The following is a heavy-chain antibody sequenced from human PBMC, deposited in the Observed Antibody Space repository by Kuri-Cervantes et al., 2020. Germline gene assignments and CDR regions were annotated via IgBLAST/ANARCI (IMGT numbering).Heavy chain of an antibody. CDR3: ARDLTDPTDY. J-gene: IGHJ4*02. D-gene: IGHD3-9*01. V-gene: IGHV1-46*01. Sequence: ASVKVFCKASGYTFTSYAMHWVRQAPGQGLEWMGIINPSGGSTSYAQTFQGRVTMTRDTSTSTVYMELSSLRSEDTAVYYCARDLTDPTDYWGQGTLVTVSS. CDR2: INPSGGST. CDR1: GYTFTSYA.